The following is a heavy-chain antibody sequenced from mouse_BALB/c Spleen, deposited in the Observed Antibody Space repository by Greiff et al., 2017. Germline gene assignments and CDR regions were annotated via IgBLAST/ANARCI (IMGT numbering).Heavy chain of an antibody. V-gene: IGHV1-7*01. D-gene: IGHD2-3*01. CDR3: ARWLLRRAMDY. Sequence: QVQLKESGAELAKPGASVKMSCKASGYTFTSYWMHWVKQRPGQGLEWIGYINPSTGYTEYNQKFKDKATLTADKSSSTAYMQLSSLTSEDSAVYYCARWLLRRAMDYWGQGTSVTVSS. J-gene: IGHJ4*01. CDR2: INPSTGYT. CDR1: GYTFTSYW.